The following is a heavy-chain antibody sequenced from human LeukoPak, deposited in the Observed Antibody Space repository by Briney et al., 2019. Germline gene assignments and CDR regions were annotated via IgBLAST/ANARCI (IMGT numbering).Heavy chain of an antibody. CDR1: GYTFTSYD. D-gene: IGHD3-10*01. CDR2: MNPNSGNT. V-gene: IGHV1-8*03. CDR3: ARVMVRGVITQFDY. Sequence: ASVKVSCKASGYTFTSYDINWVRQATGQGLEWMGWMNPNSGNTGHAQKFQGRVTITRNTSISTAYMELSSLRSEDTAVYYCARVMVRGVITQFDYWGQGTLVTVSS. J-gene: IGHJ4*02.